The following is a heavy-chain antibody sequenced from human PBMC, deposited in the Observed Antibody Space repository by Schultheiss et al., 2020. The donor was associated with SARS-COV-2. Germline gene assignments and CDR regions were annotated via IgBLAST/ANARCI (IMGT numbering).Heavy chain of an antibody. V-gene: IGHV1-2*04. CDR2: INPNSGGT. D-gene: IGHD2-2*01. CDR3: ARSKEGYCSSTSCYGMDV. CDR1: GYTFTGYY. Sequence: ASVKVSCKASGYTFTGYYMHWVRQAPGQGLEWMGRINPNSGGTNYAQKFQGWVTMTRDTSISTAYMELSRLRSDDTAVYYCARSKEGYCSSTSCYGMDVWGQGTTVTVSS. J-gene: IGHJ6*02.